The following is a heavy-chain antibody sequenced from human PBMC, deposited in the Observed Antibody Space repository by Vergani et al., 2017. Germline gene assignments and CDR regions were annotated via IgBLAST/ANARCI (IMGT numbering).Heavy chain of an antibody. CDR1: GFTFSSYA. D-gene: IGHD2-15*01. Sequence: EVQLLESGGGLVQPGGSLRLSCAASGFTFSSYAMSWVRQAPGKGLEWVSAISGSGGSTYYADSVKGRFTISRDNSKNTLYLQMNSLRAEDTAVYYCAKARGYCSGGSCYQGYFDYWGQGTLVTVSS. CDR2: ISGSGGST. V-gene: IGHV3-23*01. J-gene: IGHJ4*02. CDR3: AKARGYCSGGSCYQGYFDY.